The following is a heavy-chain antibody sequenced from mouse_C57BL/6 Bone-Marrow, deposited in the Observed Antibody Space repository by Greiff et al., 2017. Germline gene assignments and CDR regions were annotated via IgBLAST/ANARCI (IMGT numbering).Heavy chain of an antibody. CDR3: ARKRMGIYFDY. J-gene: IGHJ2*01. V-gene: IGHV1-47*01. Sequence: QVQLQQSGAELVTPGASVKMSCKASGYTFTTYPIEWMKQNHGKSLEWIGNFHPYNDDTKSNEKFKGKAPLSVEKSSSTVYLELSRLTSDDSAVYYFARKRMGIYFDYWGQGTTLTVAS. CDR1: GYTFTTYP. CDR2: FHPYNDDT.